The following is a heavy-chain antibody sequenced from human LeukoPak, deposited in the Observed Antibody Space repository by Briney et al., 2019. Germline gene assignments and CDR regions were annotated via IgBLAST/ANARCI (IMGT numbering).Heavy chain of an antibody. CDR1: GSTFSSYW. Sequence: GGSLRLSCAASGSTFSSYWMSWVRQAPGKGLEWVANIKQDGSEKYYVDSVKGRFTISRDNAKNSLYLQMNSLRAEDTAVYYCARVNYDILTGHYYSYMDVWGKGTTVTISS. CDR2: IKQDGSEK. D-gene: IGHD3-9*01. CDR3: ARVNYDILTGHYYSYMDV. V-gene: IGHV3-7*01. J-gene: IGHJ6*03.